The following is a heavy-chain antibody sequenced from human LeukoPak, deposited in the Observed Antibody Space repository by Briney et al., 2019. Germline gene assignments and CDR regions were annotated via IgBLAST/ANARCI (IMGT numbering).Heavy chain of an antibody. CDR3: ARSRQLAFDY. Sequence: PGGSLRLSCAASGFTVSSNYMSWVRQAPGKGLEWVSVIYSGVSTYYADSVKGRFTISRDNSKNTLYLQMNSLRAEDTAVYYCARSRQLAFDYWGQGTLVTVTS. CDR2: IYSGVST. V-gene: IGHV3-53*01. J-gene: IGHJ4*02. D-gene: IGHD6-13*01. CDR1: GFTVSSNY.